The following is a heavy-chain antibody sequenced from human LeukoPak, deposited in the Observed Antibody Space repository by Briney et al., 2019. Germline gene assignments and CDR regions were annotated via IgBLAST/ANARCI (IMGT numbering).Heavy chain of an antibody. Sequence: ASVKVSCKASGYTFTGYYMHWVRQAPGQGLEWMGWINPNSGGTNYAQKFQGRVTMTRDTSISTAYMELSRLRSDDTAVYYCARGESIAADKDHFDYWGQGTLVTVSS. CDR3: ARGESIAADKDHFDY. CDR1: GYTFTGYY. CDR2: INPNSGGT. V-gene: IGHV1-2*02. J-gene: IGHJ4*02. D-gene: IGHD6-13*01.